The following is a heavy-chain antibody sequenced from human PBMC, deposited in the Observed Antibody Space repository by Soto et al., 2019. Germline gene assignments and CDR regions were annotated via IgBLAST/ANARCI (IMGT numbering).Heavy chain of an antibody. CDR3: AAATTWNFHFPY. J-gene: IGHJ4*02. D-gene: IGHD1-7*01. CDR1: GFTISTHG. CDR2: IWYDGSNK. V-gene: IGHV3-33*03. Sequence: QAQLVESGGGVVQPGTSLRLSCAASGFTISTHGMHWVRQAPGKGLEWLANIWYDGSNKFYAESVKGRFSISKDNSKNTLYLQMSRLRAEDTAVYYCAAATTWNFHFPYWGQGNQVNVSS.